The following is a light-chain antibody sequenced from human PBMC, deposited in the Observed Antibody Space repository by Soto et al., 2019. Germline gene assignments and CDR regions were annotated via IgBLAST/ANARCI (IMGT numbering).Light chain of an antibody. Sequence: EIVMTQSPATLSVSPGERATLSCRASQSVSSNLAWYQQKPGQAPRLLIYGASTRATGIPARFSGSGSGTEFTLTISSLQSEDFAVYYCQQDNNWPPLTFGQGTKVESK. CDR3: QQDNNWPPLT. V-gene: IGKV3-15*01. CDR1: QSVSSN. CDR2: GAS. J-gene: IGKJ1*01.